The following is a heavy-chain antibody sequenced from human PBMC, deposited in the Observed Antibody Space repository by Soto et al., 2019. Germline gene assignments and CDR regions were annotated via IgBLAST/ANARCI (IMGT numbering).Heavy chain of an antibody. D-gene: IGHD1-26*01. CDR3: AHRPIVGTAI. CDR2: IFHSVST. J-gene: IGHJ4*01. V-gene: IGHV4-4*02. CDR1: GGSLSNSNW. Sequence: QVQLQESGPGLVKPSGTLSLTCAVFGGSLSNSNWWTWVRQPPGKGLDWIGEIFHSVSTNYNSTLMGRVTISVDKANNQFSLKLSSVTATDTAVYYCAHRPIVGTAIWVQGTLVTVSS.